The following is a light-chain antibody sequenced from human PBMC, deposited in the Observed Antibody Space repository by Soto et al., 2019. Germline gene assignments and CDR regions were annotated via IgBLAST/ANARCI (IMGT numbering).Light chain of an antibody. Sequence: DIQMTQSPSSLSASIGDRVTITCRASQSISNYLNWYQQKPGKAPKLLIYAASSLQSGVPSRFSGSGSGASFTLTINSLQPEDFATYFCQQSHSTPYTFGQGTKLEI. CDR1: QSISNY. V-gene: IGKV1-39*01. J-gene: IGKJ2*01. CDR2: AAS. CDR3: QQSHSTPYT.